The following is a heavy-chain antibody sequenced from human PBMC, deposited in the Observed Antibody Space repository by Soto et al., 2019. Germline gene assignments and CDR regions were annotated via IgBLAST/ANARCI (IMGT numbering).Heavy chain of an antibody. D-gene: IGHD6-19*01. CDR1: GFTFSSYW. Sequence: GGSLRLSCAASGFTFSSYWMHWVRQAPGKGLVWVSRINSDGSSTSYADSVKGRFTISRDNAKNTLYLQMNSLRAEDTAVYYCARVSQWLADPPDVWGQGTTVTVSS. J-gene: IGHJ6*02. CDR2: INSDGSST. V-gene: IGHV3-74*01. CDR3: ARVSQWLADPPDV.